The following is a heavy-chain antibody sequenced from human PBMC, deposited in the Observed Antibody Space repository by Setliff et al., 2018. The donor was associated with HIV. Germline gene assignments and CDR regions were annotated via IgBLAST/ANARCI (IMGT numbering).Heavy chain of an antibody. V-gene: IGHV3-7*03. J-gene: IGHJ4*02. CDR1: GFTFSSYW. D-gene: IGHD6-6*01. Sequence: HPGGSLRLSCAASGFTFSSYWMSWVRQAPGKGLEWMANIKQDGSEKYYVDSVKGRFTISRDNAKNSLYPQMNSLRAEDTAVYYCARYEYSSSPAFDYWGQGTLVTVSS. CDR2: IKQDGSEK. CDR3: ARYEYSSSPAFDY.